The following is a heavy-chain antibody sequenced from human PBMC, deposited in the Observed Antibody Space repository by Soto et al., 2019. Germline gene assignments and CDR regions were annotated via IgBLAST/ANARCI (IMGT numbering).Heavy chain of an antibody. Sequence: SETLSLTCTVSGGSISSYYWSWIRQAPGKGLEWIGFIYYSGSSSYNPSLKSRVTISVDTSKNQFSLKLSSVTAADTAVYYCARYSGTYYVYWGQGILVTSPQ. CDR3: ARYSGTYYVY. V-gene: IGHV4-59*01. D-gene: IGHD1-26*01. J-gene: IGHJ4*02. CDR1: GGSISSYY. CDR2: IYYSGSS.